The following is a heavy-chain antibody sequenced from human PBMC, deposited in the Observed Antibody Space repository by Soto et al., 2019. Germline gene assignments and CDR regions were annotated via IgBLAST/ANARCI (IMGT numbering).Heavy chain of an antibody. Sequence: QVQLVESGGGVVQPGRSLRLSCAASGFTFRSYAMHWVRQAPGKGLEWVAVISYDGSNKYYADSVKGRFTISRDNSKNTLYLQMNSLRAEDTAVYYCAREDVVVVAATFDYWGQGTLVTVSS. CDR2: ISYDGSNK. J-gene: IGHJ4*02. CDR3: AREDVVVVAATFDY. V-gene: IGHV3-30-3*01. D-gene: IGHD2-15*01. CDR1: GFTFRSYA.